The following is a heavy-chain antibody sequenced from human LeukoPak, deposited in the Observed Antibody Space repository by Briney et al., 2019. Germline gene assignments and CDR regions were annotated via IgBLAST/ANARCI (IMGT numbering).Heavy chain of an antibody. CDR1: GFIFSDYY. V-gene: IGHV3-11*01. CDR3: ARVRYCNIGSCHADP. D-gene: IGHD2-15*01. CDR2: ISNSDSSI. J-gene: IGHJ5*02. Sequence: GGSLRLSCAASGFIFSDYYMSWIRQAPGKGLEWVSYISNSDSSINYADSVKGRFTISRDNAKNSLFLHMNSLRAEDTAIYYCARVRYCNIGSCHADPWGQGTLVTVSS.